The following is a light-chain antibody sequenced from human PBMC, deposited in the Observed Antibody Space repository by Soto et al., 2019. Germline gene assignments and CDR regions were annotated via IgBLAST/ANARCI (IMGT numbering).Light chain of an antibody. V-gene: IGLV1-51*01. J-gene: IGLJ1*01. CDR2: DDN. CDR3: GSWDSRLSAYV. CDR1: SSNIGGNS. Sequence: QSALTQPPSVSAAPGQKVTISCSGSSSNIGGNSVSWYQQLPGTAPKLLIYDDNKRPSGIPDRFSGSKSGTSATLGITGFQTGDEADYYCGSWDSRLSAYVLGTGTKVT.